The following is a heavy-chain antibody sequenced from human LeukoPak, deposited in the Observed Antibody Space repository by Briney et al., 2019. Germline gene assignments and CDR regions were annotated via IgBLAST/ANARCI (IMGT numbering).Heavy chain of an antibody. V-gene: IGHV3-23*01. Sequence: GGSLRLSCAASGFTFSSYAMSWVRQAPGKGLEWVSAISGSGGSTYYADSVKGRFTISRDNSKNTLYLQMNSLRAEDTAVYYCAKVGGSYAADYYYYGMDVWGQGTTVTVSS. CDR3: AKVGGSYAADYYYYGMDV. CDR1: GFTFSSYA. D-gene: IGHD1-26*01. CDR2: ISGSGGST. J-gene: IGHJ6*02.